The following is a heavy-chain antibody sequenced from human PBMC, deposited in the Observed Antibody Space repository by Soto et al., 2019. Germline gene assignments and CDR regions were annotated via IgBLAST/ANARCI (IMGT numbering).Heavy chain of an antibody. D-gene: IGHD5-12*01. Sequence: GASVKVSCKASGYTFTSYAMHWVRQAPGQGLEWMGWINAGNSNTKYAQKFQGRVTITRDTSASTAYMELSSLRSDDTAVYYCARPSSEATMPFDAFDIWGQGTMVTVSS. CDR3: ARPSSEATMPFDAFDI. CDR2: INAGNSNT. CDR1: GYTFTSYA. V-gene: IGHV1-3*01. J-gene: IGHJ3*02.